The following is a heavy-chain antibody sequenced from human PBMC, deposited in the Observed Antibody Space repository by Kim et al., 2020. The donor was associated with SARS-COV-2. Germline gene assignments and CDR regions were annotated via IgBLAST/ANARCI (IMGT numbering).Heavy chain of an antibody. CDR2: IYYSGIT. CDR3: AREDIVATIDY. J-gene: IGHJ4*02. Sequence: SETLSLTCTVSGGSISSGDYYWSWIRQPPGKGLEWIGYIYYSGITYYNPSLKSRVTISVDTSKNQFSLKLSSVTAADTAVYYCAREDIVATIDYWGQGTLVTVSS. D-gene: IGHD5-12*01. V-gene: IGHV4-30-4*01. CDR1: GGSISSGDYY.